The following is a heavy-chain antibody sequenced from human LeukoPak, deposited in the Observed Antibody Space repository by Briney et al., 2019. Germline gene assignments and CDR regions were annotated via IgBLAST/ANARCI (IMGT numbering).Heavy chain of an antibody. D-gene: IGHD5-24*01. CDR2: IYYSGST. CDR1: GGSISPYC. J-gene: IGHJ4*02. Sequence: PSETLSLTCTVSGGSISPYCWSWIRQPPGKGLEWFGYIYYSGSTNYNPSLKSRVTMSVDTSKSQFSLELTSVTAADTAVYYCARKVATINPFDYWGQGTLVTVSS. CDR3: ARKVATINPFDY. V-gene: IGHV4-59*08.